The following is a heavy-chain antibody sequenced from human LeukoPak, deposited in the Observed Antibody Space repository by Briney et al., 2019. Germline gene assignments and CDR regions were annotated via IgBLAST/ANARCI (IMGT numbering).Heavy chain of an antibody. CDR3: AKIHYDFWSGYNRGYYYYYYMDV. CDR2: MNPNSGNT. J-gene: IGHJ6*03. V-gene: IGHV1-8*01. Sequence: ASVKVSCKASGYTFTSYDINWVRQATGQGLEWMGWMNPNSGNTGYAQKFQGRVTMTRNTSINTAYMELSSLRSEDTAVYYCAKIHYDFWSGYNRGYYYYYYMDVWGQGTTVTVSS. CDR1: GYTFTSYD. D-gene: IGHD3-3*01.